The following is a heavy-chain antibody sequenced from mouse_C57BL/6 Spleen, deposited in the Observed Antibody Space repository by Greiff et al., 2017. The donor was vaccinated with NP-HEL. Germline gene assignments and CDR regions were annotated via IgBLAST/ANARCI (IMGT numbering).Heavy chain of an antibody. Sequence: QVQLQQSGAELARPGASVKLSCKASGYTFTSYWMHWVKQRPGQGLEWIGNINPSNGGTNYNEKFKSKATLTVDKSSSTAYMQLSSRTSEDSAVYYCARMRHYDEGAVFAYWGQGTLVTVSA. CDR3: ARMRHYDEGAVFAY. CDR1: GYTFTSYW. J-gene: IGHJ3*01. CDR2: INPSNGGT. D-gene: IGHD2-4*01. V-gene: IGHV1-53*01.